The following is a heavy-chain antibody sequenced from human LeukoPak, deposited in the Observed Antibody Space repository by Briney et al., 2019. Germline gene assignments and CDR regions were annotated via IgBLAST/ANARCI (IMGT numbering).Heavy chain of an antibody. CDR1: GGSISSYY. J-gene: IGHJ4*02. V-gene: IGHV4-59*01. Sequence: TPSETLSLTCTVSGGSISSYYWSWIRQPPGKGLEWIGYIYYSGSTNYNPSLKSRVTISVDTSKNQFSLKLSSVTAADTAVYYCARAPSGWYFLDYWGQGTLVTVSS. CDR2: IYYSGST. CDR3: ARAPSGWYFLDY. D-gene: IGHD6-19*01.